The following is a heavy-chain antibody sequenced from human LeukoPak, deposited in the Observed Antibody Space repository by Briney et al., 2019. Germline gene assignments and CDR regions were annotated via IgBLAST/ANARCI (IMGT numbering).Heavy chain of an antibody. CDR1: GGSFTSGYF. Sequence: SETLSLTCTVSGGSFTSGYFWTWIQPPAGNTLEWIGRVYTSGTTDYNHSLRSRATISLDTSKNQFSLKLNSVTATDTAVYYCAREQEHVDYIDYWGQGTLVTVSS. CDR3: AREQEHVDYIDY. CDR2: VYTSGTT. J-gene: IGHJ4*02. V-gene: IGHV4-61*02. D-gene: IGHD4-17*01.